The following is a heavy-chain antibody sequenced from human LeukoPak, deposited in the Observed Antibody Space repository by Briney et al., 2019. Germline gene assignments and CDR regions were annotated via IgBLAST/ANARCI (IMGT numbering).Heavy chain of an antibody. CDR2: ISGSGGST. Sequence: PGGSLRLSCAASGFTFSSYAMSWVRRAPGKGLEWDSAISGSGGSTYYADSVKGRFTISRDNSKNSLYLQMNSLRAEDTAVYYCARDGPPVVPAAMPYMDVWGKGTTVTISS. J-gene: IGHJ6*03. D-gene: IGHD2-2*01. V-gene: IGHV3-23*01. CDR1: GFTFSSYA. CDR3: ARDGPPVVPAAMPYMDV.